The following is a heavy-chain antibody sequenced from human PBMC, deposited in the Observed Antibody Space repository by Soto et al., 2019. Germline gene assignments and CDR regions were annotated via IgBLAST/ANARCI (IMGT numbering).Heavy chain of an antibody. Sequence: QVQLVQSGPEVMKPGASVKVSCKTSGYTFTSFGISWVRQAPGQGLEWMGWISSNTGNTKYAEKFQGRVTLSTYTSTRTAFMELRSLRSDDTAVYYCATSLAARRKPYNWLDAWGQGTLVTVSS. D-gene: IGHD6-6*01. V-gene: IGHV1-18*04. CDR2: ISSNTGNT. CDR1: GYTFTSFG. CDR3: ATSLAARRKPYNWLDA. J-gene: IGHJ5*02.